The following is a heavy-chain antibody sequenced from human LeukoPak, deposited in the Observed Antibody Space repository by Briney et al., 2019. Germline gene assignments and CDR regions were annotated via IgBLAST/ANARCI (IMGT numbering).Heavy chain of an antibody. J-gene: IGHJ4*02. D-gene: IGHD3-16*01. V-gene: IGHV3-23*01. CDR1: GCTFSSYA. Sequence: GASLRLSCAASGCTFSSYAMSWVRQATGKGLEWVSVISGSGGSTYHADSVKGRFTISRDNSKNTLCLQMNSLRAEDTAVYYCAKAIRGSYDFDYWGQGTLVTVSS. CDR3: AKAIRGSYDFDY. CDR2: ISGSGGST.